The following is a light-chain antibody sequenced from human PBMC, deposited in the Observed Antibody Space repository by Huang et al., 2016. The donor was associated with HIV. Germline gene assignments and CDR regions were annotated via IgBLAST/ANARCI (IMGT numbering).Light chain of an antibody. V-gene: IGKV3-15*01. CDR1: QRVSSN. Sequence: EIVMTQSPATLSVSPGERATLSCRASQRVSSNLAWYQQKPGQATRLLIYGASTRATGIPARFSGSGSGTEFTLTISSLQSEDFAVYYCQQYNKWPVFTFGPGTKVDIK. CDR3: QQYNKWPVFT. J-gene: IGKJ3*01. CDR2: GAS.